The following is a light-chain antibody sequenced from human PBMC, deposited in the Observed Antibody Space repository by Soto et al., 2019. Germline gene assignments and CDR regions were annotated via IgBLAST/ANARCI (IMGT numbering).Light chain of an antibody. Sequence: QSALTQPASVSGSPGQSITISCTGTSSDVGGYNYVSWYQQHPGKAPKLMIYEVSNRPSGVSNRFSGSKSGNTASLTISGLQAEDEAYYYCSSSTSNSTVLFGGGTQLTVL. V-gene: IGLV2-14*01. CDR1: SSDVGGYNY. CDR3: SSSTSNSTVL. J-gene: IGLJ2*01. CDR2: EVS.